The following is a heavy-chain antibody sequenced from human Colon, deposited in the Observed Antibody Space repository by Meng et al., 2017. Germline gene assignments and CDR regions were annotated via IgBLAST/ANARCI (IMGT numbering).Heavy chain of an antibody. J-gene: IGHJ6*02. D-gene: IGHD2-8*02. CDR3: ANVLSRIKKYWYGMDV. CDR1: GFTFSSYD. Sequence: GESLKISCAASGFTFSSYDMKWVRQAPGKGLEWVSSISDTTGDTYYADSVKGRFTISRDNSTNTVYLQMHSLRAEDTAVYYCANVLSRIKKYWYGMDVWGQGTTVPSP. V-gene: IGHV3-23*01. CDR2: ISDTTGDT.